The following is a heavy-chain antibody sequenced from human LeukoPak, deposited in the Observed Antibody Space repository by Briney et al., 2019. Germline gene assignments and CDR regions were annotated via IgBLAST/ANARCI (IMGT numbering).Heavy chain of an antibody. CDR3: ARSLRFLEWLLDY. CDR2: ISSSSSYI. V-gene: IGHV3-21*01. Sequence: GGSLRLSCAASGFTFSSYSMNWVRQAPGKGLEWVSSISSSSSYIYYADSGKGRFTISRDNAKNSLYLQMNSLRAEDTAVYYCARSLRFLEWLLDYWGQGTLVTVSS. J-gene: IGHJ4*02. CDR1: GFTFSSYS. D-gene: IGHD3-3*01.